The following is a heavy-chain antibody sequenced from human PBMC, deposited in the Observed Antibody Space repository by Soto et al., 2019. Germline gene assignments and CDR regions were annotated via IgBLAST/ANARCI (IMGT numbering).Heavy chain of an antibody. D-gene: IGHD2-15*01. J-gene: IGHJ6*02. V-gene: IGHV3-21*01. CDR1: GFSLSVYD. CDR3: ARDLSGGNYYYHGLDV. Sequence: EVQLVESGGGLVKPGGSLRLSCVASGFSLSVYDMTWVRQAPGKGLEWVSSITTNSAYKYTADSLKGRFTISRDNAKNTLFLQINSLRAEDTAVYYCARDLSGGNYYYHGLDVWGQGTAVTVSS. CDR2: ITTNSAYK.